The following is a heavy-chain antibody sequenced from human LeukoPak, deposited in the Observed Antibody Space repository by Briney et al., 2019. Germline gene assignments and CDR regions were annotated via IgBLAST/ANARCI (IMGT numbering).Heavy chain of an antibody. J-gene: IGHJ4*02. D-gene: IGHD1-26*01. Sequence: ASVKVSCKASGYTFTGYYIHWVRQAPGQGLEWMGWINPKSGGTSYAQKFQGRVTMTRDTSISAVYMDLSRLTSDDAAVYYCAKLSDHTTGYHPFDYWGQGTLVTVS. V-gene: IGHV1-2*02. CDR1: GYTFTGYY. CDR3: AKLSDHTTGYHPFDY. CDR2: INPKSGGT.